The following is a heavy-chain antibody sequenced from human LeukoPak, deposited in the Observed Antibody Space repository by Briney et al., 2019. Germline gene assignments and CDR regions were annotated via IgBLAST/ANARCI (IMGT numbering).Heavy chain of an antibody. V-gene: IGHV3-53*01. Sequence: GGSLRLSCAASGFTVISNLMTWVRQSPGRGLERLSSIYSGGATYYADSVKGRFTISRDHSNNSVSLQMTNLRVEDTAIYYCARGAYRISWPGIDYWGQGTLVTVSS. CDR1: GFTVISNL. D-gene: IGHD3-16*02. CDR3: ARGAYRISWPGIDY. CDR2: IYSGGAT. J-gene: IGHJ4*02.